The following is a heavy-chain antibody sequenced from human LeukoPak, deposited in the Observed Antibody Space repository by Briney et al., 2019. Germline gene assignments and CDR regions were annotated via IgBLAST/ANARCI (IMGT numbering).Heavy chain of an antibody. CDR2: IIPIFGTA. D-gene: IGHD3-16*02. Sequence: GSSVKVSCKASGGTFSSYAISWVRQAPGQGLEWMRGIIPIFGTANYAQKFQGRVTITADESTSTAYMELSSLRSEDTAVYYCARDLDNVWGSYRYKAGYWGQGTLVTVSS. CDR1: GGTFSSYA. V-gene: IGHV1-69*01. J-gene: IGHJ4*02. CDR3: ARDLDNVWGSYRYKAGY.